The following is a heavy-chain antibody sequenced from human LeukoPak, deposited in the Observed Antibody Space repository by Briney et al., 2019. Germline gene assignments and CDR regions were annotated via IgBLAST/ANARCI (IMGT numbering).Heavy chain of an antibody. J-gene: IGHJ4*02. CDR1: GYRFTSYW. CDR2: IYPGDSDT. Sequence: GESLKISCKGSGYRFTSYWIGWVRQMPGEGLEWMGIIYPGDSDTRYSPSFQGQVTISADKSVSTAYLQWSSLKASDTAMYYCARPHGSSLPRVFDYWGQGTLVTVSS. CDR3: ARPHGSSLPRVFDY. D-gene: IGHD6-6*01. V-gene: IGHV5-51*01.